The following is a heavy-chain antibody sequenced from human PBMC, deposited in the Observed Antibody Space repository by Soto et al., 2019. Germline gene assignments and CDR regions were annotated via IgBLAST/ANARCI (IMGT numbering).Heavy chain of an antibody. Sequence: WTWIRPPPGKGLEWIGEIYFSGETKYNPSLNSRASISIDTSRNQFSLRLTSVSAADTAGYFCARGLQVYGTYYFDHWGQGILVTVSS. V-gene: IGHV4-59*01. D-gene: IGHD2-8*01. CDR2: IYFSGET. CDR3: ARGLQVYGTYYFDH. J-gene: IGHJ4*02.